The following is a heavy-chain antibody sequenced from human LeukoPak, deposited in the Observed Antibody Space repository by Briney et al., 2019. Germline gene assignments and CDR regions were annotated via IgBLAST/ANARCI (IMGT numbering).Heavy chain of an antibody. J-gene: IGHJ2*01. Sequence: PSETLSLTCTVSGYSISSGYYWGWIRQPPGKGLEWIGSIYHSGSTYYNPSLNSRVTISVDTSKNQFSLKLSSVTAVDTAVYYCARVDWLNWYFGLWGRGSLVTVSS. CDR3: ARVDWLNWYFGL. CDR1: GYSISSGYY. CDR2: IYHSGST. V-gene: IGHV4-38-2*02. D-gene: IGHD3-9*01.